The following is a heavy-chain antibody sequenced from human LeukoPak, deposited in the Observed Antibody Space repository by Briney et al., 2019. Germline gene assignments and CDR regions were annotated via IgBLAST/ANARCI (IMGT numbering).Heavy chain of an antibody. CDR3: ARVVSGVGARLDYFDY. D-gene: IGHD1-26*01. CDR1: GGSIRRGDYY. Sequence: SETLSLTRTVSGGSIRRGDYYWSWIRQPPGKGLEWIGHIYYSGSTYYNPSLKSRVSISVETSKNQFYLKLSSVTAADTAVYYCARVVSGVGARLDYFDYWGQGTLVTVSS. CDR2: IYYSGST. J-gene: IGHJ4*02. V-gene: IGHV4-30-4*01.